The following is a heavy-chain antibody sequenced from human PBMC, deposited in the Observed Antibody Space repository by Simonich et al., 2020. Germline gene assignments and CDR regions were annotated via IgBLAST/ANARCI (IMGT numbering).Heavy chain of an antibody. Sequence: GGGLVKPGGSLRPSGAASGFTFSSYSMNWVRQAPGKGLEWVSSISSSSSYIYYADSVKGRFTISRDNAKNSLYLQMNSLRAEDTAVYYCARDTSYYGSGSYYFDYWGQGTLVTVSS. CDR3: ARDTSYYGSGSYYFDY. CDR1: GFTFSSYS. J-gene: IGHJ4*02. D-gene: IGHD3-10*01. V-gene: IGHV3-21*01. CDR2: ISSSSSYI.